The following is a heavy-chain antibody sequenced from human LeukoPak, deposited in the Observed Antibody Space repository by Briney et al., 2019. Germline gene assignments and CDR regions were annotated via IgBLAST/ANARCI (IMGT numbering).Heavy chain of an antibody. CDR1: GGSISSGGYY. CDR2: IYYSGST. CDR3: ASGHRITMIVVVISGAFDI. V-gene: IGHV4-31*03. J-gene: IGHJ3*02. Sequence: SETLSLTCTVSGGSISSGGYYWSWIRQHPGKGLEWIGYIYYSGSTYYNPSLKSRVTISVDTSKNQFSLKLSSVTAADTAVYYCASGHRITMIVVVISGAFDIWGQGTMVTVPS. D-gene: IGHD3-22*01.